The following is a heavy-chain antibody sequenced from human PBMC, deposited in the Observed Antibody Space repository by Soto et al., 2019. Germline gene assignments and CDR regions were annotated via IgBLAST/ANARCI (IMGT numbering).Heavy chain of an antibody. CDR1: GFTFDDYA. CDR2: ISWDGGST. J-gene: IGHJ4*02. CDR3: AKDLYSSGYSPLDY. Sequence: EVQLVESGGVVVQPGGSLRLSCAASGFTFDDYAMHWVRQAPGKGLEWVSLISWDGGSTYYADSVKGRFTISRDNSKNSLYLQMNSLRAEDTALYYCAKDLYSSGYSPLDYWGQGTLVTVSS. D-gene: IGHD3-22*01. V-gene: IGHV3-43D*04.